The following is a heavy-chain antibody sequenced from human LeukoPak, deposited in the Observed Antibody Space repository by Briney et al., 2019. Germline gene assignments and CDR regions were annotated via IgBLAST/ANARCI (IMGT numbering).Heavy chain of an antibody. V-gene: IGHV3-30*02. D-gene: IGHD1-26*01. Sequence: GGSLRLSCAASGFTFSSYGMHWVRQAPGKGLEWVAFIRYDGSNKYYADSVKGRFTISRDNSKNTLYLQMNSLRAEDTAVYYCARDLKSGSYGMDVWGQGTTVTVSS. CDR2: IRYDGSNK. J-gene: IGHJ6*02. CDR3: ARDLKSGSYGMDV. CDR1: GFTFSSYG.